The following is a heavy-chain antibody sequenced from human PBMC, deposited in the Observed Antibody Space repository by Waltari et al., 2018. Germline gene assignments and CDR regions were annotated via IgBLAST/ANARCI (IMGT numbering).Heavy chain of an antibody. CDR1: GGSISSHY. CDR2: IYYSGST. CDR3: ARLEWLSSSWPHFDY. V-gene: IGHV4-59*11. Sequence: QVQLQESGPGLVKPSETLSLTCTVSGGSISSHYWSWIRQPPGKGLEWIGYIYYSGSTNYNPSLKSRVTISVDTSKNQFSLKLSSVTAADTAVYYCARLEWLSSSWPHFDYWGQGTLVTVSS. J-gene: IGHJ4*02. D-gene: IGHD6-13*01.